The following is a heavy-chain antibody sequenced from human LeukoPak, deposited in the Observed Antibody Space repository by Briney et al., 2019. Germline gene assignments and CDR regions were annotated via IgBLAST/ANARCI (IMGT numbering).Heavy chain of an antibody. CDR3: ARDSGYCSSTSCYNDYYYMDV. D-gene: IGHD2-2*02. CDR2: INPNSGGT. V-gene: IGHV1-2*02. Sequence: ASVKVSCKASGYTFTGYYMHWVRQAPGQGLEWMGWINPNSGGTNYAQKFQGRVTMTRDTSISTAYRELSRLRSDDTAVYYCARDSGYCSSTSCYNDYYYMDVWGKGTTVTVSS. CDR1: GYTFTGYY. J-gene: IGHJ6*03.